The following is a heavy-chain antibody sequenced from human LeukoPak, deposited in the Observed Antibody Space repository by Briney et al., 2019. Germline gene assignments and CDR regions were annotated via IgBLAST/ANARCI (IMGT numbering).Heavy chain of an antibody. J-gene: IGHJ4*02. CDR2: TYTSGST. D-gene: IGHD2-15*01. Sequence: SETLSLTCTVSGGSISSYYWSWIRQPAGKGLEWIGRTYTSGSTNYNPSLKSRVTMSVDTSKNQFSLKLSSVTAADTAVYYCARGRGYCSGGSCYYFDYWGQGTLVTVSS. V-gene: IGHV4-4*07. CDR3: ARGRGYCSGGSCYYFDY. CDR1: GGSISSYY.